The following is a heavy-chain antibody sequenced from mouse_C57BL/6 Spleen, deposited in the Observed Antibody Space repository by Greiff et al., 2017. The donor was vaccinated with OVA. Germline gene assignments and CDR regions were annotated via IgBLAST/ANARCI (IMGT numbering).Heavy chain of an antibody. CDR1: GYTFTSYW. J-gene: IGHJ4*01. D-gene: IGHD2-4*01. CDR2: IDPSDSET. CDR3: ARFDYDVDYAMDY. Sequence: QVHVKQPGAELVRPGSSVKLSCKASGYTFTSYWMHWVKQRPIQGLEWIGNIDPSDSETHYNQKFKDKATLTVDKSSSTAYMQLSSLTSEDSAVYYCARFDYDVDYAMDYWGQGTSVTVSS. V-gene: IGHV1-52*01.